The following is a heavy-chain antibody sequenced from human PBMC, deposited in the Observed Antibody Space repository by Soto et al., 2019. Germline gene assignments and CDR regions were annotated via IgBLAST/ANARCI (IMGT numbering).Heavy chain of an antibody. Sequence: EVQLVESGGGLIQPGGSLRLSCAAAEFTVSSNYMTWVRQAPGKGLDWVSVIYSGGSTYYADSVKGRFTISRDNSKNTRYLQMNSLRAEDTAVYYCARGFNWLDYWGQGTLVTVSS. V-gene: IGHV3-53*01. CDR2: IYSGGST. CDR3: ARGFNWLDY. D-gene: IGHD1-20*01. J-gene: IGHJ4*02. CDR1: EFTVSSNY.